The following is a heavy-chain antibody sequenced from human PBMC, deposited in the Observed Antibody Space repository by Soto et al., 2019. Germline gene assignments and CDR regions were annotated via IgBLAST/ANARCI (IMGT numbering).Heavy chain of an antibody. Sequence: GASVKVSCKASGYTFTSYYMHWVRQAPRQGLEWMGIINSSGGSTSYAQKFQGRVTMTRDTSTSTVYMELSSLRSEDTAVYYCARAYYYDSSGLYGMDVWGQGTTVTVSS. J-gene: IGHJ6*02. D-gene: IGHD3-22*01. CDR3: ARAYYYDSSGLYGMDV. CDR1: GYTFTSYY. CDR2: INSSGGST. V-gene: IGHV1-46*01.